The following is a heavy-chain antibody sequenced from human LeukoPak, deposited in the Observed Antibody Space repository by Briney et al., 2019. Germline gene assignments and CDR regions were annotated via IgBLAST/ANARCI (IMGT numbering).Heavy chain of an antibody. CDR2: ISSSSSTI. CDR3: ARVYSSSPSWGDY. Sequence: GGSLRLSCAASGFTFSSYSMNWVRQALGKGLEWVSYISSSSSTIYYADSVKGRFTISRDNAKNSLYLQMNSLRAEDTAVYYCARVYSSSPSWGDYWGQGTLVTVSS. D-gene: IGHD6-13*01. CDR1: GFTFSSYS. J-gene: IGHJ4*02. V-gene: IGHV3-48*01.